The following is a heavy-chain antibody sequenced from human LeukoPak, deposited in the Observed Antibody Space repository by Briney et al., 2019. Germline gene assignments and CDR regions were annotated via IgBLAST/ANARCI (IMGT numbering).Heavy chain of an antibody. J-gene: IGHJ3*02. CDR3: ASYGSGSSLYDAFDI. CDR1: GYTFTGYY. V-gene: IGHV1-46*01. D-gene: IGHD3-10*01. Sequence: GASVKVSCKASGYTFTGYYMHWVRQAPGQGLEWMGIINPSGCSTSYAQKFQGRVTMTRDMSTSTVYMELISLRSEDPAVYYCASYGSGSSLYDAFDIWGQGTMVTVSS. CDR2: INPSGCST.